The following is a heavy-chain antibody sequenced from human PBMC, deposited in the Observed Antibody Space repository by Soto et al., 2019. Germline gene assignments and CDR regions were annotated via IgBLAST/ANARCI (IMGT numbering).Heavy chain of an antibody. V-gene: IGHV3-21*01. CDR1: GFPFSSYS. J-gene: IGHJ6*03. CDR2: ISSSSYI. D-gene: IGHD3-16*01. Sequence: GGSLRLSCAASGFPFSSYSMNWVRQAPGKGLEWVSSISSSSYIYYADSVKGRFTISRDNAKNSLYLQMNSLRAEDTAVYYCARLGGDQYYYYYMDVWGKGTTVTVSS. CDR3: ARLGGDQYYYYYMDV.